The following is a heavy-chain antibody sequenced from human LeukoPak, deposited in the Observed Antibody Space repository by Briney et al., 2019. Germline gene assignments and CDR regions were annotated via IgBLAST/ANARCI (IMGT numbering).Heavy chain of an antibody. V-gene: IGHV3-15*01. D-gene: IGHD1-26*01. CDR1: GFIFSDKW. CDR2: IKSKDVGGTA. Sequence: GGALRLSCAASGFIFSDKWMAWVRQAPGRGLEWVARIKSKDVGGTAANAAPVEGRFTISRDDSKNTLYLQMNSLKTEDTAVYYCTTTQYSDSSLRYWGQGTPVTVSS. J-gene: IGHJ4*02. CDR3: TTTQYSDSSLRY.